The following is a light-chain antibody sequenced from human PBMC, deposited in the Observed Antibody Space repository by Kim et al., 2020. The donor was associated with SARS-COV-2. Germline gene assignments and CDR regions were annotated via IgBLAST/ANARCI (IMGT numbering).Light chain of an antibody. CDR2: GTS. CDR1: QSVSSN. Sequence: SQGERASLSCRASQSVSSNLAWYQQIPGQAPRLLIYGTSTRATGIPARFSGSGSGTEFTLTITSLQSEDFAVYYCQQYNDWPLFTFGPGTKVDIK. CDR3: QQYNDWPLFT. J-gene: IGKJ3*01. V-gene: IGKV3-15*01.